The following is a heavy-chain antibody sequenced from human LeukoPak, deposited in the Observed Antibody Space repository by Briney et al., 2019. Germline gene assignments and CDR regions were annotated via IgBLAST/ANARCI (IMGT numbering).Heavy chain of an antibody. V-gene: IGHV3-33*01. CDR3: ARDSTPLWFGENWIDP. CDR1: GFTFSSYG. CDR2: IWYDGSNK. D-gene: IGHD3-10*01. J-gene: IGHJ5*02. Sequence: GRSLRLSCAASGFTFSSYGMHWVRQAPGKGLEWVAVIWYDGSNKYYADSVKGRFTISRDNSKNTLYLQMNSLRAEDTAVYYCARDSTPLWFGENWIDPWGQGTLVTVSS.